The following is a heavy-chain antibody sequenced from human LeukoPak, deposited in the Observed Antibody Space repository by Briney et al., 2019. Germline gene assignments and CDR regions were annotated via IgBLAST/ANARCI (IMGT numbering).Heavy chain of an antibody. J-gene: IGHJ4*02. CDR1: EFTFGDYW. CDR2: INEDGSDK. V-gene: IGHV3-7*01. D-gene: IGHD1-1*01. CDR3: GRHLRSMSGSI. Sequence: GGSLRLSCAASEFTFGDYWMSWVRHAPGKGLEWVASINEDGSDKYYVDSVKGRLTISRDNAKNSLYLQMNSLRAEDTAVYHCGRHLRSMSGSIWGQGTLVTVS.